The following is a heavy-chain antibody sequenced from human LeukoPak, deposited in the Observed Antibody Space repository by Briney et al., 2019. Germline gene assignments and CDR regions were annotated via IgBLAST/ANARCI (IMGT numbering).Heavy chain of an antibody. CDR3: ARGGPGGYCSSTSCYMHYYYYMDV. J-gene: IGHJ6*03. Sequence: GASVKVSCKASGYTFTGYYMHWVRQAPGQGLEWMGWISAYNGNTNYAQKLQGRVTMTTDTSTSTAYMELRSLRSDDTAVYYCARGGPGGYCSSTSCYMHYYYYMDVWGKGTTVTVSS. V-gene: IGHV1-18*04. CDR2: ISAYNGNT. CDR1: GYTFTGYY. D-gene: IGHD2-2*02.